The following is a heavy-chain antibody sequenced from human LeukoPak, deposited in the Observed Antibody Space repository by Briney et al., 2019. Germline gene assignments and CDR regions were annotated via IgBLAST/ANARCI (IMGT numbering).Heavy chain of an antibody. CDR3: AKDQVSDYYDSSGWFHY. CDR2: ISGSGNTT. J-gene: IGHJ4*02. CDR1: GFTLSSCA. V-gene: IGHV3-23*01. D-gene: IGHD3-22*01. Sequence: GGSLRLSCAASGFTLSSCAMNWVRQAPGKGLEWVSAISGSGNTTYYADSVKGRFTISRDNPKNTLYLQMNSLRAEDTAVYYCAKDQVSDYYDSSGWFHYWGQGTLVTVSS.